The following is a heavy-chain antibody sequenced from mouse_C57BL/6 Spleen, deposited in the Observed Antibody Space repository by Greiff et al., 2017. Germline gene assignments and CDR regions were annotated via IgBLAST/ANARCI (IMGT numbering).Heavy chain of an antibody. CDR1: GYTFTSYW. Sequence: QVQLQQPGAELVMPGASVKLSCKASGYTFTSYWMHWVKQRPGQGLEWIGEIDPSDSYTNYNQKFKGKSTLTVDKSSSAAYMQISSLTSEDSAVYYGARYYYGSYFDYWGQGTTLTVSS. V-gene: IGHV1-69*01. D-gene: IGHD1-1*01. J-gene: IGHJ2*01. CDR3: ARYYYGSYFDY. CDR2: IDPSDSYT.